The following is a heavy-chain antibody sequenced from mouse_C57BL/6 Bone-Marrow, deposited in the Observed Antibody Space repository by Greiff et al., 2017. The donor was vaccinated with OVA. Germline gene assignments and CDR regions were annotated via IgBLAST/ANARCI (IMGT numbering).Heavy chain of an antibody. CDR3: ERHEADPYDCAMDY. CDR2: ISSGGSYT. CDR1: GFTFSSYG. J-gene: IGHJ4*01. Sequence: EVKLMESGGDLVKPGGSLKLSCAASGFTFSSYGMTWVRQTPDKRLEWVATISSGGSYTYYPDSVKGRFTISRDNAKTTLYLQMSSLKSEDTDMYYGERHEADPYDCAMDYWGQGTSVTVSA. V-gene: IGHV5-6*01.